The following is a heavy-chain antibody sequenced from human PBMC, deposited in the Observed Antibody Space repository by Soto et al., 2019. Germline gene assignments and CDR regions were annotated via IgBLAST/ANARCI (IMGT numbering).Heavy chain of an antibody. D-gene: IGHD3-22*01. CDR3: ARSELSGYHLFDY. V-gene: IGHV3-33*01. CDR2: IWYDGGHK. J-gene: IGHJ4*02. Sequence: PGGSLRLSCAASGFTFSSYGMHWVRQAPGKGLEWVAVIWYDGGHKYYADSVKGRVTISRDNSKNTLYLQMNSLREEDTAVYYCARSELSGYHLFDYWGQGTLVTVSS. CDR1: GFTFSSYG.